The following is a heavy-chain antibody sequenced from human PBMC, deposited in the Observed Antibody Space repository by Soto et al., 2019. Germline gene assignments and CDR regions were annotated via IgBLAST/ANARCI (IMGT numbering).Heavy chain of an antibody. CDR1: GGTFSSYA. Sequence: VKVSCKASGGTFSSYAISWVRQAPGQGLEWMGGIIPIFGTANYAQKFQGRVTITADESTSTAYMELSSLRSEDTAVYYCARDEGMVVRRWLPDYWGQGTLVTVSS. V-gene: IGHV1-69*13. D-gene: IGHD3-22*01. CDR2: IIPIFGTA. CDR3: ARDEGMVVRRWLPDY. J-gene: IGHJ4*02.